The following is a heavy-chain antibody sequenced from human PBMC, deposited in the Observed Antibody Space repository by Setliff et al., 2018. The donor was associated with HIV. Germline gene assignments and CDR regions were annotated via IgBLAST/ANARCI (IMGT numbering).Heavy chain of an antibody. CDR1: GDSISGYY. Sequence: SETLSLTCTSSGDSISGYYWSWIRQPAGKGLEWIGYIFYSGSTNYNPSLKSRVTISVDASKNQFSLRLSSVTAADTAVYYCARGFLRSRRRWFDPWGQGTLVTVSS. CDR3: ARGFLRSRRRWFDP. J-gene: IGHJ5*02. CDR2: IFYSGST. V-gene: IGHV4-59*01. D-gene: IGHD4-17*01.